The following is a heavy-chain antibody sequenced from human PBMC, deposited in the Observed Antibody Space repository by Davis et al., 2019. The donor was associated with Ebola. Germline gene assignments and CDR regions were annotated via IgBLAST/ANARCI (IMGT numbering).Heavy chain of an antibody. J-gene: IGHJ4*02. CDR1: GFTFSSYW. CDR3: TSGGYYYDSSGYTDY. V-gene: IGHV3-73*01. CDR2: IRSKANSYAA. Sequence: GGSLRLSCAASGFTFSSYWMSWVRQASGKGLEWVGRIRSKANSYAAAYAASVKGRSTISRDDSKNTAYLQMNSLKTEDTAVYYCTSGGYYYDSSGYTDYWGQGTLVTVSS. D-gene: IGHD3-22*01.